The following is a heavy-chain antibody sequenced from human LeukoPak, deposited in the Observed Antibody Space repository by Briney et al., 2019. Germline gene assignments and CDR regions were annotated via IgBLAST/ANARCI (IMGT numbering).Heavy chain of an antibody. Sequence: HPGGSLRLSCAASGFTFSNYEMHWVRQAPGEGLEWLSYISRGGDTIYYADSVKGRFTISRDNSKNTLYLQMNSLRAEDTAVYYCVGDTPPGGDYYFDYWGQGTLVIVSS. CDR3: VGDTPPGGDYYFDY. CDR2: ISRGGDTI. CDR1: GFTFSNYE. V-gene: IGHV3-48*03. J-gene: IGHJ4*02. D-gene: IGHD3-16*01.